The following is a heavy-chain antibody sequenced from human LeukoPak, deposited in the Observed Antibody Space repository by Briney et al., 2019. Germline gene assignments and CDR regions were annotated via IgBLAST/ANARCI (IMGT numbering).Heavy chain of an antibody. V-gene: IGHV4-39*01. CDR1: GGSISSNSYY. CDR3: ARGARGSYTIDY. D-gene: IGHD1-26*01. Sequence: SETLALTCTVSGGSISSNSYYWGWIRQPPGKGLEWIGSTFHSGSTYYNPSLKSRVTISVDTSKNQFSLRLSSVTAEDTAVYFCARGARGSYTIDYWGQGPLVTVSS. CDR2: TFHSGST. J-gene: IGHJ4*02.